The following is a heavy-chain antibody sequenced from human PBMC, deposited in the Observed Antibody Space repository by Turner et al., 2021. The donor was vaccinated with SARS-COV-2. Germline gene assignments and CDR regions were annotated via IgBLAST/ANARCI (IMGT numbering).Heavy chain of an antibody. Sequence: EVHLVESGGGWVQPGGSLILSCVASGFTFSTYSMNWVRQTAGKGLEWVSYIDRSSSTIYYADSVKGRFTISRDNAKNSLYLQMNRLRADETAVYYCASPFDYWGQGTLVTVSS. CDR2: IDRSSSTI. V-gene: IGHV3-48*01. J-gene: IGHJ4*02. CDR3: ASPFDY. CDR1: GFTFSTYS.